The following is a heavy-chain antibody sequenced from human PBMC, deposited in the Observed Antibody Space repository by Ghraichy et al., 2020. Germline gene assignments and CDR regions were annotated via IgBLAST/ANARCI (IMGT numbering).Heavy chain of an antibody. Sequence: SETLSLTCTVSGGSISSYYWSWIRQPPGKGLEWIGYIYYSGSTNYNPSLKSRVTISVDTSKNQFSLKLSSVAAADTAVYYCARQARGRLRFLEWTCAFDIWGQGTMVTVSS. D-gene: IGHD3-3*01. CDR1: GGSISSYY. V-gene: IGHV4-59*08. CDR3: ARQARGRLRFLEWTCAFDI. J-gene: IGHJ3*02. CDR2: IYYSGST.